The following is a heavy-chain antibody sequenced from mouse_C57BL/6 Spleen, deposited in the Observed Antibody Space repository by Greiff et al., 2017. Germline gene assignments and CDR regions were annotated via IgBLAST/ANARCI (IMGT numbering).Heavy chain of an antibody. CDR1: GFTFSSYA. J-gene: IGHJ2*01. CDR2: ISDGGSYT. D-gene: IGHD1-1*01. CDR3: ARDSTVVASYYFDY. Sequence: EVQGVESGGGLVKPGGSLKLSCAASGFTFSSYAMSWVRQTPEKRLEWVATISDGGSYTYYPDNVKGRFTISRDNAKNNLYLQMSHLKSEDTSMYYCARDSTVVASYYFDYWGQGTTLTVSS. V-gene: IGHV5-4*01.